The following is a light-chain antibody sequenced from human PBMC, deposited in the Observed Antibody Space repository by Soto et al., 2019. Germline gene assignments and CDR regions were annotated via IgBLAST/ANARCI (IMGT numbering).Light chain of an antibody. CDR1: SSDVGGYNY. V-gene: IGLV2-14*01. J-gene: IGLJ3*02. CDR2: EVS. Sequence: QSALTQPASVSGSPGQSITISCTGTSSDVGGYNYVSWYQQHPGKAPKLMIYEVSNRPSGVSNRFSGSKSGNTASLTISGPKAEDEADYYCRSYTSSSTRVFGGGTQLTVL. CDR3: RSYTSSSTRV.